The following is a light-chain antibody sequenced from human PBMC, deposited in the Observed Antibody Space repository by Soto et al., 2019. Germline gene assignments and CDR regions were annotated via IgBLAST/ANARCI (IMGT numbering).Light chain of an antibody. V-gene: IGKV1-5*01. J-gene: IGKJ1*01. CDR1: QSISSW. CDR3: LQDYSYPWT. CDR2: DAS. Sequence: DIQMTQPPSTLSASVGDRVTITCRASQSISSWLAWYQQKPGKAPKLLIYDASSLESGVPSRFSGSGSGTEFTLTISSLQPDDFATYYCLQDYSYPWTFGQGTKVDI.